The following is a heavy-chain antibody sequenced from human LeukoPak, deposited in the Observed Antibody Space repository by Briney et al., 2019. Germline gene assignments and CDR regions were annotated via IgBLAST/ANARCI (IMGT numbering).Heavy chain of an antibody. V-gene: IGHV1-8*01. D-gene: IGHD3-22*01. Sequence: ASVKVSCKASGYTFTSYDINWARQATGQGLEWMGWMNPNSGNTGYAQKFQGRVTMTRNTSISTAYMELSSLRSEDTAVYYCARGRHSSGYYYYDAFDIWGQGTMVTVSS. CDR2: MNPNSGNT. CDR1: GYTFTSYD. J-gene: IGHJ3*02. CDR3: ARGRHSSGYYYYDAFDI.